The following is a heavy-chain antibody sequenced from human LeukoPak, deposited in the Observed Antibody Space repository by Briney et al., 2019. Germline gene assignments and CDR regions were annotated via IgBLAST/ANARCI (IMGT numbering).Heavy chain of an antibody. CDR2: IKQDGSEK. V-gene: IGHV3-7*01. CDR1: GFTFSSYW. J-gene: IGHJ6*03. Sequence: GGSLRLSCAASGFTFSSYWMSWVRQAPGKGLEWVANIKQDGSEKYYVDSVKGRFTISRDNAKNSLYLQMNSLRAEDTAVYYCARDGPDYGDYYYYYYYMDVWDKGTTVTVSS. D-gene: IGHD4-17*01. CDR3: ARDGPDYGDYYYYYYYMDV.